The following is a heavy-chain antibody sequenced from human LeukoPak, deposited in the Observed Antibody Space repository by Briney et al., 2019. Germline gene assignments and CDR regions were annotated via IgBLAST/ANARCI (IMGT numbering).Heavy chain of an antibody. CDR1: GLTFSHYA. D-gene: IGHD3-3*01. CDR2: ISGTGDST. Sequence: GGSLRLSCAASGLTFSHYAMSWVRQAPGRGLEWVSGISGTGDSTYYTDSVKGRFTISRDNSKNTLYLQMNSLRAEDTAVYYCAKSGRLVGEVTVYHHYGMDVWGQGTTVTVSS. CDR3: AKSGRLVGEVTVYHHYGMDV. J-gene: IGHJ6*02. V-gene: IGHV3-23*01.